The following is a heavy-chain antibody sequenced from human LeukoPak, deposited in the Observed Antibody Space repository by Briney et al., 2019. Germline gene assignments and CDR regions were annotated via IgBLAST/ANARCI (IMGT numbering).Heavy chain of an antibody. CDR2: IYSGGST. V-gene: IGHV3-53*01. D-gene: IGHD3-3*01. CDR1: GFTVSSNY. J-gene: IGHJ3*02. Sequence: GGSLRLSCAASGFTVSSNYMSWVCQAPGKGLEWVSVIYSGGSTYYADSVKGRFTISRDNSKNTLYLQMNSLRAEDTAVYYCARAPGMEWPYDAFDIWGQGTMVTVSS. CDR3: ARAPGMEWPYDAFDI.